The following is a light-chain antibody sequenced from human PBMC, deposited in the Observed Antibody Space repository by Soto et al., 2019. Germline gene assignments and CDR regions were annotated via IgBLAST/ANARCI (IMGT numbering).Light chain of an antibody. CDR1: QSVNGNY. V-gene: IGKV3-11*01. CDR3: QQRSNWPPRFT. CDR2: DAS. J-gene: IGKJ3*01. Sequence: EIVLTQSPGTLSLSPGERATLSCRASQSVNGNYLTWYQQKPGQAPRLLIYDASNRATGIPARFSGSGSGTDFTLTISSLEPEDFAVYYCQQRSNWPPRFTFGPGTKVDIK.